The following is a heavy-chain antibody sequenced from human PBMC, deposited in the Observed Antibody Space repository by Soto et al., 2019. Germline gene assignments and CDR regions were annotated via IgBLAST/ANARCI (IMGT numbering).Heavy chain of an antibody. CDR3: ARDRDTGYSSGWYSL. J-gene: IGHJ4*02. D-gene: IGHD6-19*01. CDR1: GGSISSYY. V-gene: IGHV4-59*01. CDR2: IYYSGST. Sequence: SETLSLTCTVSGGSISSYYWSWIRQPPGKVLEWIGYIYYSGSTNYNPSLKSRVTISVDTSKNQFSLKLSSVTAADTAVYYCARDRDTGYSSGWYSLWGQGTLVTVS.